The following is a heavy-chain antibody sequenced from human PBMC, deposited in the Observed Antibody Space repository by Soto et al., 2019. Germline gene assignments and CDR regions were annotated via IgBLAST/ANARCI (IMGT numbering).Heavy chain of an antibody. V-gene: IGHV3-30*18. CDR1: GFTFSSYG. CDR3: AKDVVVGATTGLGDYYYYYGMDV. J-gene: IGHJ6*02. CDR2: ISYDGSNK. D-gene: IGHD1-26*01. Sequence: GGSLRLSCAASGFTFSSYGMHWVRQAPGKGLERVAVISYDGSNKYYADSVKGRFTISRDNSKNTLYLQMNSLRAEDTAVYYCAKDVVVGATTGLGDYYYYYGMDVWGQGTTVTVSS.